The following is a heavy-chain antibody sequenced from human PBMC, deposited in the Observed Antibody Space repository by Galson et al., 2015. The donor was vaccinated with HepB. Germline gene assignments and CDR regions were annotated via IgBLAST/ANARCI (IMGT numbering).Heavy chain of an antibody. CDR1: GFTFSSYA. CDR3: VKDRGSSSPPGAELLQH. Sequence: SLRLSCAASGFTFSSYAMHWVRQAPGKGLEYVSAISSNGGSTYYADSVKGRFTISRDNSKNTLYLQMSSLRAEDTAVYYCVKDRGSSSPPGAELLQHWGQGTLVTVSS. CDR2: ISSNGGST. V-gene: IGHV3-64D*06. J-gene: IGHJ1*01. D-gene: IGHD6-13*01.